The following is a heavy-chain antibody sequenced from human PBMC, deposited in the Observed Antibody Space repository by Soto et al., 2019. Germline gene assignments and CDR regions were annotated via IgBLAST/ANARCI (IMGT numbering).Heavy chain of an antibody. CDR3: AEGGPSTNRYFDD. Sequence: QVQLVESGGGVVQPGRSLRLSCAASGFTFSNYGMHWVRQAPGKGLEWVIVISYDGNVAYYADSVKGRFTISRDNSKNRLYLQMNCLRTEDAAMYYCAEGGPSTNRYFDDWGQGSLVTVSS. J-gene: IGHJ4*02. D-gene: IGHD3-10*01. CDR2: ISYDGNVA. V-gene: IGHV3-30*18. CDR1: GFTFSNYG.